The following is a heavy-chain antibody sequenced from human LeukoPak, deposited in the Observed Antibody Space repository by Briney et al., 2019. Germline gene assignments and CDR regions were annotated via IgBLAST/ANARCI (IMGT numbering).Heavy chain of an antibody. J-gene: IGHJ4*02. V-gene: IGHV7-4-1*02. CDR3: ARHDNDDDFDY. CDR1: GYTFIRYA. D-gene: IGHD3-16*01. CDR2: INMYTANP. Sequence: ASVKVSCKASGYTFIRYAINWLRQVPGQGLEWMGWINMYTANPAYAQGFTERFVFSLDTSVSTAYLETSNLKAEDTAVYYCARHDNDDDFDYWGQGTLVTVSS.